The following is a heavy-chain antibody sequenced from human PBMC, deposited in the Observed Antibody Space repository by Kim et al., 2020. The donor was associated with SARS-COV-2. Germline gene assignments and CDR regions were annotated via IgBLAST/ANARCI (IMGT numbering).Heavy chain of an antibody. CDR3: ARRKAATGTPVAY. Sequence: SETLSLTCNVSGGSISSFYWSWVRQPPGKGLDWIGNIDHSGSTHYHHSLKSRLTISIDTSKNQFSLKLTSVTTADTTFYYCARRKAATGTPVAYWGQGTPVTVSS. CDR2: IDHSGST. CDR1: GGSISSFY. D-gene: IGHD6-13*01. J-gene: IGHJ4*02. V-gene: IGHV4-59*08.